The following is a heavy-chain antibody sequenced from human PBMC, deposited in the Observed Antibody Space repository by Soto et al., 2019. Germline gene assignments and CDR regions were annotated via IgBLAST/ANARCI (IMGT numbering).Heavy chain of an antibody. D-gene: IGHD3-22*01. V-gene: IGHV4-59*01. J-gene: IGHJ6*02. CDR3: ARDRSYYDSSGYYKSKKKYYYYGMDV. CDR1: GGSISSYY. Sequence: PSETLSLTCTVSGGSISSYYWSWIRQPPGKGLEWIGYIYYSGSTNYNPSLKSRVTISVDTSKNQFSLKLSSVTAADTAVYYCARDRSYYDSSGYYKSKKKYYYYGMDVWGQGTTVTVS. CDR2: IYYSGST.